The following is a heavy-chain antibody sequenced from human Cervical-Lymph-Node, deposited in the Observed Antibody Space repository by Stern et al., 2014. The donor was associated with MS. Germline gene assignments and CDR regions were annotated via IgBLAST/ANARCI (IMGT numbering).Heavy chain of an antibody. CDR1: GHPLSELA. J-gene: IGHJ4*02. V-gene: IGHV1-24*01. D-gene: IGHD3-10*01. Sequence: VQLVQSGAEVKKPGASVTVSCNVAGHPLSELAMHWLRQLPTRGLEWMGQFDPEECEAVYALQFQGRQTMTEDTFTGTAYMTLTALRSEDAAVYYGATDREVKWGPGTLVTVSS. CDR3: ATDREVK. CDR2: FDPEECEA.